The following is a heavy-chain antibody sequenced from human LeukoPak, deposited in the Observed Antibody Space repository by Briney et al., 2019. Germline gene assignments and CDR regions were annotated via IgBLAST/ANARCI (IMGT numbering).Heavy chain of an antibody. CDR2: ISYDGSNK. Sequence: GGSLRLSCAASGFTFSSYAMHWVRQAPGKGLEWVAVISYDGSNKYYADSVKGRFTISRDNAKNSLYLQMNSLRAEDTAVYYCARDQSYYGSGSPVNVWGKGTTVTVSS. J-gene: IGHJ6*03. CDR3: ARDQSYYGSGSPVNV. D-gene: IGHD3-10*01. V-gene: IGHV3-30*04. CDR1: GFTFSSYA.